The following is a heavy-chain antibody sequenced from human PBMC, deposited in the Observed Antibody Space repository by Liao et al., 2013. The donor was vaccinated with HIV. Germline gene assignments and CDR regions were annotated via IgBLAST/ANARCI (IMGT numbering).Heavy chain of an antibody. V-gene: IGHV4-61*02. J-gene: IGHJ4*02. CDR3: ATQWGSGYDPFDD. D-gene: IGHD3-22*01. CDR1: GGSISGSYY. CDR2: IYTSGST. Sequence: QVQLQESGPGLVKPSQTLSLTCTVSGGSISGSYYWSWIRQPAGKGLEWIGRIYTSGSTNYNPSLKSRVTISVDTSKNQFSLKLSSVTAADTAVYYCATQWGSGYDPFDDWGQGTLVTVSS.